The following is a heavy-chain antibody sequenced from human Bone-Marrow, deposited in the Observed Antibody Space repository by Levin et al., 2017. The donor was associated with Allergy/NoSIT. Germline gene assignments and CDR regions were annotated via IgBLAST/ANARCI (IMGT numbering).Heavy chain of an antibody. Sequence: GGSLRLSCAASGFTFSSHAMSWVRQAPGKGLEWVSAITGSGGSTYYADSVKGRFTISRDNSKNTLYLQMNSLRAEDTAVYYCAKAMGQIAAAEYWGQGTLVTVSS. CDR2: ITGSGGST. D-gene: IGHD6-13*01. V-gene: IGHV3-23*01. CDR3: AKAMGQIAAAEY. J-gene: IGHJ4*02. CDR1: GFTFSSHA.